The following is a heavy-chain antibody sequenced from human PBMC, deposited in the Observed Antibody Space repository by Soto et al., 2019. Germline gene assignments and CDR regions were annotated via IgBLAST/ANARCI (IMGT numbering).Heavy chain of an antibody. D-gene: IGHD3-3*01. V-gene: IGHV1-18*01. J-gene: IGHJ6*02. CDR1: GYPFTSYG. Sequence: ASVKVSCKASGYPFTSYGISWVRQGPGQGLEWMGWISAYNGNTNYAQKLQGRVTMATDTSTSTAYMELRSLRSDDTAVYYCARNLNYYVWGGYYDYYYYGLDVWGQGTTVTVSS. CDR2: ISAYNGNT. CDR3: ARNLNYYVWGGYYDYYYYGLDV.